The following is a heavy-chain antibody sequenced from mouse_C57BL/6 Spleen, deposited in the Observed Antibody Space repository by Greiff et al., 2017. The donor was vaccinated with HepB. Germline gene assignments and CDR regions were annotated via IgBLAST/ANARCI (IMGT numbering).Heavy chain of an antibody. CDR2: ISGGGGNT. CDR1: GFTFSSYT. CDR3: ARLSKGYFDV. D-gene: IGHD2-5*01. Sequence: EVQLVESGGGLVKPGGSLKLSCAASGFTFSSYTMSWVRQTPEKRLEWVATISGGGGNTYYPDSVKGRFTISRDNAKNTLYLQMSSLRSEDTALYYCARLSKGYFDVWGTGTTVTVSS. J-gene: IGHJ1*03. V-gene: IGHV5-9*01.